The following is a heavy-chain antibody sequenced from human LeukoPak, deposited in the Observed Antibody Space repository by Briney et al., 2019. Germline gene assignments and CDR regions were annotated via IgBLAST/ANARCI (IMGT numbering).Heavy chain of an antibody. Sequence: KPGGSLRLSCAASGFTFSGFSMNWVRQAPGKGLEWVSSISDSSSHIFYADSVKGRFTISRDNAKNSLYLQMNSLRVEDTAVYYCASGPIGPRIVDYWGQGTLVTVSS. V-gene: IGHV3-21*01. CDR3: ASGPIGPRIVDY. J-gene: IGHJ4*02. D-gene: IGHD3-10*01. CDR1: GFTFSGFS. CDR2: ISDSSSHI.